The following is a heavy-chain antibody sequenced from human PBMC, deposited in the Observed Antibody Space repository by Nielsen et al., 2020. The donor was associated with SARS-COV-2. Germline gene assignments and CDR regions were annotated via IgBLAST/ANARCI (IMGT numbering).Heavy chain of an antibody. V-gene: IGHV3-23*01. Sequence: GGSLRLSCAASGFTFSSYAMSWVRQAPGKGLEWVSAISGSGGSTYYADSVKGRFTISRDNSKNTLYLQMNSLRAEDTAVYYCAKDITWIQLGPGGYFDYWGQGTLVTVSS. CDR1: GFTFSSYA. CDR3: AKDITWIQLGPGGYFDY. D-gene: IGHD5-18*01. J-gene: IGHJ4*02. CDR2: ISGSGGST.